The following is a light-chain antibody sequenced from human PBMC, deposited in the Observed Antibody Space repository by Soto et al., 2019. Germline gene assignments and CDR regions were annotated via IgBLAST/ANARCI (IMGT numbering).Light chain of an antibody. V-gene: IGKV3-15*01. CDR2: GAF. J-gene: IGKJ1*01. CDR1: QSVGSN. Sequence: MTQSPATLSVSPGERATLSCRASQSVGSNVAWYQQKPGQAPRLLIYGAFTRATGIPARFSGSGSGTEFTLTISSLPSEDFAVYYCHQYDNWPPSTFGPGTKVEIK. CDR3: HQYDNWPPST.